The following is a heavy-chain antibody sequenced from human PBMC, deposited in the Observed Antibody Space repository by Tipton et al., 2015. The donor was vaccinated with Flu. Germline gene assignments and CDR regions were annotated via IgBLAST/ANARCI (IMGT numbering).Heavy chain of an antibody. D-gene: IGHD6-19*01. V-gene: IGHV3-66*02. J-gene: IGHJ2*01. CDR3: AKAGGQWLFDYYFDL. CDR2: MESGDAI. Sequence: QLVQSGGGVVQPGTSLSLSCAASGFTVSGHFVTWVRQAPGKGLEWVSGMESGDAIYYADSVKGRFTISRDNSMNTLLLHMNSQNIGDTAVYYCAKAGGQWLFDYYFDLWGRGTLVTVSS. CDR1: GFTVSGHF.